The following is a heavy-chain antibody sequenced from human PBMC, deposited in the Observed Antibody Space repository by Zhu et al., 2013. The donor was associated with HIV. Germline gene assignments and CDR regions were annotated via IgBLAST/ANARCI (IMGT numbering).Heavy chain of an antibody. CDR2: VIPIFGTP. CDR1: GGTFSMYA. V-gene: IGHV1-69*01. J-gene: IGHJ3*01. D-gene: IGHD3-10*01. Sequence: QVQLVQSGAEVKKPGSSVKVSCKVSGGTFSMYAITWVRQAPGQGLTWMGGVIPIFGTPDYAQKFQGRVTITAEQSTSTAYMELSSLRSDDTASYYCATGVFTHAFDLWAKGQMVIVSS. CDR3: ATGVFTHAFDL.